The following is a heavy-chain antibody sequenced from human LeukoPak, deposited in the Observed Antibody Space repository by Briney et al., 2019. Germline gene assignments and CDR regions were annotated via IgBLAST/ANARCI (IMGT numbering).Heavy chain of an antibody. CDR2: ISWNSGSI. Sequence: PGGSLRLSCAASGFTFDDYAMHWVRQAPGKGLEWVSGISWNSGSIGYADSVKGRFTISRDNAKNSLYLQMDSLRAEDTALYYCAKDTEGYYGSGSYQDYWGQGTLVTVSS. D-gene: IGHD3-10*01. J-gene: IGHJ4*02. CDR1: GFTFDDYA. CDR3: AKDTEGYYGSGSYQDY. V-gene: IGHV3-9*01.